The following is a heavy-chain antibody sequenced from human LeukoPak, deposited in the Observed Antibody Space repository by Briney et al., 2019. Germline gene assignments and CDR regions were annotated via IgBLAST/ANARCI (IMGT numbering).Heavy chain of an antibody. J-gene: IGHJ4*02. CDR3: ARNSRGYYYDSSGYYYGLDY. V-gene: IGHV3-21*01. CDR1: GFTFSSYS. CDR2: ISSSSSYI. Sequence: PGGSLRLSCAASGFTFSSYSMNWVRQAPGKGLEWVSSISSSSSYIYYADSVKGRFTISRDNAKNSLYLQMNSLRAEDTAVYYCARNSRGYYYDSSGYYYGLDYWGQGTLVTVSS. D-gene: IGHD3-22*01.